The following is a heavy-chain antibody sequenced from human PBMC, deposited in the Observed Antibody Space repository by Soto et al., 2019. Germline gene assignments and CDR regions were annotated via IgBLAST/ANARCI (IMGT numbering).Heavy chain of an antibody. CDR3: TTDPGQWLIN. Sequence: PVGSLRLSCVASGFTFSNAWMSWVRQAPGKGLEWVGRVKSKTDGGTTDYAAPVKGRFTVSRDDSKNTLYLQMDSLKTEDTAVYSCTTDPGQWLINWGQGTLVTVSS. CDR2: VKSKTDGGTT. V-gene: IGHV3-15*01. D-gene: IGHD6-19*01. CDR1: GFTFSNAW. J-gene: IGHJ4*02.